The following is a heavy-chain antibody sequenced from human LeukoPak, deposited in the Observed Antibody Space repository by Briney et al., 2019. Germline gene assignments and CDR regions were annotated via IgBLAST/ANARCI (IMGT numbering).Heavy chain of an antibody. J-gene: IGHJ4*02. Sequence: SVKVSCKASGGTFSSYAISWVRQAPGQGLEWMGGIIPIFGTANYAQKFQGRVTITADKSTSTAYMELSSLRSEDTAVYYCARGTIAVAGYFDSWGQGTLVTVSS. CDR3: ARGTIAVAGYFDS. CDR1: GGTFSSYA. CDR2: IIPIFGTA. V-gene: IGHV1-69*06. D-gene: IGHD6-19*01.